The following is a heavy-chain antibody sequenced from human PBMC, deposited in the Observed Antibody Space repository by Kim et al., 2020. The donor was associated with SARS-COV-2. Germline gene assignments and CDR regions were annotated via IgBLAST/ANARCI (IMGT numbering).Heavy chain of an antibody. D-gene: IGHD3-22*01. CDR1: GGSISSSSYY. Sequence: SETLSLTCTVSGGSISSSSYYWGWIRQPPGKGLEWIGSIYYSGSTYYNPSLKSRVTISVDTSKNQFSLKLSSVTAADTAVYYCASPGRYYDSSGYIEDAFDIWGQGTMVTVSS. V-gene: IGHV4-39*01. J-gene: IGHJ3*02. CDR3: ASPGRYYDSSGYIEDAFDI. CDR2: IYYSGST.